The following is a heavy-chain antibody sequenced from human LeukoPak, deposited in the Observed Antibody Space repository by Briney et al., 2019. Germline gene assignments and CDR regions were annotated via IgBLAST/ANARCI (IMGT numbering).Heavy chain of an antibody. CDR1: GLAFSTYS. J-gene: IGHJ2*01. CDR2: ISGSGSST. Sequence: GGSLRLSCAASGLAFSTYSMNWVRQAPGRGLEWLSYISGSGSSTYYADSARGRFTISRDNARNSLYLQMNSLRDEDTAVYYCARDSFWHFDLWGRGTLLTVSS. CDR3: ARDSFWHFDL. V-gene: IGHV3-48*02.